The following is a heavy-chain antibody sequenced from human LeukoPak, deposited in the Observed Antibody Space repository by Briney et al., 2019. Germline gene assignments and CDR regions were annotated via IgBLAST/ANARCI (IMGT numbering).Heavy chain of an antibody. V-gene: IGHV3-53*04. D-gene: IGHD6-13*01. CDR1: GFTVSSNY. CDR3: ARNIAAAGSY. CDR2: IYSGGST. Sequence: GGSLRLSCAASGFTVSSNYMSWVRQAPGEGLEWVSVIYSGGSTYYADSVKGRFTISRHNSKNTLYLQMNSLRAEDTAVYYCARNIAAAGSYWGQGTLVTVPS. J-gene: IGHJ4*02.